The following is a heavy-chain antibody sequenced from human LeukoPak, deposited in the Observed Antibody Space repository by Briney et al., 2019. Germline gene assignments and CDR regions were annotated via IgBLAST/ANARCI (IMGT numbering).Heavy chain of an antibody. J-gene: IGHJ4*02. CDR1: GGSISSSSYY. CDR3: ACRAEPFDY. D-gene: IGHD6-19*01. CDR2: IYYSGST. Sequence: PSETLSLTCTVSGGSISSSSYYWGWIRQPPGKGLEWIGSIYYSGSTYYNPSLKSRVTISVDTSKNQFSLKLSSVTAADTAVYYCACRAEPFDYWGQGTLVTVSS. V-gene: IGHV4-39*07.